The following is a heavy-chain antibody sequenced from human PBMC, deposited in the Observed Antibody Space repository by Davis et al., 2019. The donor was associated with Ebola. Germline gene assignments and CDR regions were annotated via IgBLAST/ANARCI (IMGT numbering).Heavy chain of an antibody. D-gene: IGHD6-13*01. CDR1: GGSFSGYY. Sequence: SETLSLTCAVYGGSFSGYYWSWIRQPPGKGLEWIGEINHSGSTNYNPSLKSRVTISVDTSKNQFSLKLSSVTAADTAVYYCARAGSSWSYFDYWGQGTLVTVSS. J-gene: IGHJ4*02. CDR2: INHSGST. V-gene: IGHV4-34*01. CDR3: ARAGSSWSYFDY.